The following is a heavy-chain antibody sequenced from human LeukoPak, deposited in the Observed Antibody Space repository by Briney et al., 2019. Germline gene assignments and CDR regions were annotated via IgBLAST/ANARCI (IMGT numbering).Heavy chain of an antibody. CDR3: ARGAGITIFRSALFVDYFDY. V-gene: IGHV1-69*01. D-gene: IGHD3-9*01. Sequence: SSVKVSCKASVDTFRSYATSWVPQAPGQGLEWMGGIIPILGTANYAQKFQGRVTITADESTSTDYMELSSLRSEDTAVYYCARGAGITIFRSALFVDYFDYWGQGTLVTVSS. J-gene: IGHJ4*02. CDR2: IIPILGTA. CDR1: VDTFRSYA.